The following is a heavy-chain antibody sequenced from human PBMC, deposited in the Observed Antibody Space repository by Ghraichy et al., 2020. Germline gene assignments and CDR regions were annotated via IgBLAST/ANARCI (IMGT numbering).Heavy chain of an antibody. CDR3: ARVHFYDRSGFHYYLDY. CDR2: ISGYNGDM. J-gene: IGHJ4*02. D-gene: IGHD3-22*01. CDR1: GEIFTSPG. V-gene: IGHV1-18*01. Sequence: ASVKVSCKVSGEIFTSPGISCVRQAPGQELEWMGWISGYNGDMGYAQSLQGRVTMTTDTATNTSYMELRSQRSDDTAVYYCARVHFYDRSGFHYYLDYWGQGTLVTVSS.